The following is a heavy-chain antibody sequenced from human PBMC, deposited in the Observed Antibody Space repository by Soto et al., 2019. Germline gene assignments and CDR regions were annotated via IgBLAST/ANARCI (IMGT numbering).Heavy chain of an antibody. Sequence: ASVKVSCKASGYTFTRYYIQWVRQAPGQGLEWMGIINPSGGSTRYAQKFQGRVTMTSDTSTTTVYMEVSSLRSEDTAVYYCARDPLITGHYGMDVWGQGTSVTVS. J-gene: IGHJ6*02. CDR1: GYTFTRYY. D-gene: IGHD2-8*01. V-gene: IGHV1-46*01. CDR3: ARDPLITGHYGMDV. CDR2: INPSGGST.